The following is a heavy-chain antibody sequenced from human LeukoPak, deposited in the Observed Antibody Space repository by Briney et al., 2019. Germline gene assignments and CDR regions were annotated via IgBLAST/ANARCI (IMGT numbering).Heavy chain of an antibody. D-gene: IGHD3-3*01. Sequence: SQTLSLTCAVSGSAVSSDDHFWGWIRQPPGKGLEWIGSIYYSGSTYYNPSLKSRVTISVDTSKNQFSLKLSSVTAADTAVYYCARGDFWSGSYYFDYWGQGTLVTVSS. CDR2: IYYSGST. CDR3: ARGDFWSGSYYFDY. J-gene: IGHJ4*02. CDR1: GSAVSSDDHF. V-gene: IGHV4-39*01.